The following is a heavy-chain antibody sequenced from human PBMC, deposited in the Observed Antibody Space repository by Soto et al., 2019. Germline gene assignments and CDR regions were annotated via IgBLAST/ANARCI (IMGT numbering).Heavy chain of an antibody. D-gene: IGHD2-15*01. CDR3: ARGPKDIVVVVDAFDI. CDR1: GGSFSGYY. V-gene: IGHV4-34*01. CDR2: INHSGST. J-gene: IGHJ3*02. Sequence: QVQLQQWGAGLLKPSETLSLTCAVYGGSFSGYYWCWIRQPPGKGLEWIGEINHSGSTNYNPSLKSRVTKSVDTSKNQFSLKLSSVTAADTAVYYCARGPKDIVVVVDAFDIWGQGTMVTVSS.